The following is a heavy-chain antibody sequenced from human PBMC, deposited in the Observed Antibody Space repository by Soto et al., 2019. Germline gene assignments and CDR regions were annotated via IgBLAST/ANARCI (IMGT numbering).Heavy chain of an antibody. J-gene: IGHJ6*03. CDR2: LNPNSGNT. CDR3: ARVLYGSGTYYSFYYYYMDV. D-gene: IGHD3-10*01. Sequence: QVQLVQSGAEVKKPGAAVKVSCKASGYTFTSYNINWVRQATGQGLEWMGWLNPNSGNTGYAQKFQGRVTMTRNTSIDTAYMELSSLRSEDTAVYYCARVLYGSGTYYSFYYYYMDVWGKGTTVTVSS. V-gene: IGHV1-8*01. CDR1: GYTFTSYN.